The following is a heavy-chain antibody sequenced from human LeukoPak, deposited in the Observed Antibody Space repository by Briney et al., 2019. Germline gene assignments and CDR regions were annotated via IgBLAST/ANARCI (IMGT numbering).Heavy chain of an antibody. CDR2: IYHSGST. Sequence: SQTLSLTCAVSGGSISSGGYSWSWIRQPPGKGLEWIGYIYHSGSTYYNPSLKSRVTISVDRSKNQFSLELSSVTAADTAVYYCARNIVATNARNYYYYYGMDVWGQGTTVTVSS. J-gene: IGHJ6*02. V-gene: IGHV4-30-2*01. CDR1: GGSISSGGYS. D-gene: IGHD5-12*01. CDR3: ARNIVATNARNYYYYYGMDV.